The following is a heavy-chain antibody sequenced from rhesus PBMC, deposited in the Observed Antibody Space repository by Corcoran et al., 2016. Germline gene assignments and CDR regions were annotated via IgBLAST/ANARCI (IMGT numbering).Heavy chain of an antibody. V-gene: IGHV1-180*01. J-gene: IGHJ5-2*02. CDR1: GYAFTSYY. CDR2: ISPNNGNK. D-gene: IGHD2-21*01. Sequence: QVQLVQSGADIKQPGASVKLSCKASGYAFTSYYMHWVRQAPGPGLEWIGLISPNNGNKVYAQNFQGRVTITTDTSTSTGYMELSSLRSDDTAVYYCARAPATGSLDVWGRGVLVTVSS. CDR3: ARAPATGSLDV.